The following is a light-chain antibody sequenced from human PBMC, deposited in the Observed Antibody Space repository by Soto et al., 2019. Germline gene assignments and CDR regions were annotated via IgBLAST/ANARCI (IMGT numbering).Light chain of an antibody. CDR1: SSDVHGYNY. Sequence: QSALTPPASTSGSPGQSTTISCTGPSSDVHGYNYVSWYQQHPGKAPKLMIYDGSNRPSGVSNRFSGSKSGNTASLTISGLQAEDEADYYCSSYTSSSTLVFGTGTKATVL. CDR2: DGS. J-gene: IGLJ1*01. CDR3: SSYTSSSTLV. V-gene: IGLV2-14*01.